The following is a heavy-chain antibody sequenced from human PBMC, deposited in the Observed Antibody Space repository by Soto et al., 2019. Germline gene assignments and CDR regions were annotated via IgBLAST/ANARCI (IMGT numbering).Heavy chain of an antibody. J-gene: IGHJ3*01. CDR1: GFTFSSYW. CDR3: ALDHDPYYDGSGSSLLG. Sequence: EVQLVESGGGLVQPGGSLRLSCAASGFTFSSYWMSWVRQAPGKGLEWVANIKQDGSEKYYVDSVKGRFTISRENARNYLYLQMNSLRDEDTAVYYCALDHDPYYDGSGSSLLGWGQGTTVTVSS. V-gene: IGHV3-7*01. D-gene: IGHD3-10*01. CDR2: IKQDGSEK.